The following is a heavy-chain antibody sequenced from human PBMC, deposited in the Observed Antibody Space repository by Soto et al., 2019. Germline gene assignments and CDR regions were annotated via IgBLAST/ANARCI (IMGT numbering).Heavy chain of an antibody. CDR2: IGTAGDT. V-gene: IGHV3-13*01. J-gene: IGHJ4*02. Sequence: EVQLVESGGGLVQPGGSLRLSCAASGFTFSSYDMHWVRQATGKGLEWVSAIGTAGDTYYPGSVKGRFTISRENAKNSLYLQMYSLRAEDTDVYYCARVLLGSLDYWGQGTLVTVSS. CDR1: GFTFSSYD. CDR3: ARVLLGSLDY.